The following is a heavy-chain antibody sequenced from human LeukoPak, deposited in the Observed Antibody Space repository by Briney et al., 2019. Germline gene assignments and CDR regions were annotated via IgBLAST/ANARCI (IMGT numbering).Heavy chain of an antibody. CDR3: AREHYYDSGGYGY. D-gene: IGHD3-22*01. CDR2: ISSSSSYI. V-gene: IGHV3-21*01. Sequence: GGSLRLSCAASGFTFSSYSMNWVRQAPGEGLEWVSSISSSSSYIYYADSVKGRFTISRDNAKNSLYLQMNSLRAEDTAVYYCAREHYYDSGGYGYWGQGTLVTVSS. CDR1: GFTFSSYS. J-gene: IGHJ4*02.